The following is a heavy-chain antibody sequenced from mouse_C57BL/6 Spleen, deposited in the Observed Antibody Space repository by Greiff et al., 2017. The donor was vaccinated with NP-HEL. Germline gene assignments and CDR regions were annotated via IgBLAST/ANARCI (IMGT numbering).Heavy chain of an antibody. CDR3: ARHYDYGSSYFDV. Sequence: VQLQQSGAELVKPGASVKLSCKASGYTFTSYWMHWVKQRPGRGLEWIGRIDPNSGGTKYNEKFKSKATLTVDKPSSTAYMQLSRLTSEDSAVYYCARHYDYGSSYFDVWGTGTTVTVSS. CDR1: GYTFTSYW. V-gene: IGHV1-72*01. J-gene: IGHJ1*03. CDR2: IDPNSGGT. D-gene: IGHD2-4*01.